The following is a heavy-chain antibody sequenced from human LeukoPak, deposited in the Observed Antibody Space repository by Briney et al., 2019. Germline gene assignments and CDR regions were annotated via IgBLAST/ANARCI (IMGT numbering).Heavy chain of an antibody. Sequence: GGSLRLSCAASGFTFSDYYMSWIRQAPGKGLEWVSSINIIGSYIYYVDSVKGRFTISRDNARNSLYLQMNSLRAEDTAVYYCAKDDEGDCYGGCYFDYWGQGTLVTVSS. D-gene: IGHD2-21*02. J-gene: IGHJ4*02. CDR1: GFTFSDYY. CDR2: INIIGSYI. CDR3: AKDDEGDCYGGCYFDY. V-gene: IGHV3-11*04.